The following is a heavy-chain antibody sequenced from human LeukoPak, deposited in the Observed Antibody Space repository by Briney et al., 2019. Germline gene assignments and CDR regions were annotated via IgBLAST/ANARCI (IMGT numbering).Heavy chain of an antibody. V-gene: IGHV3-23*01. Sequence: GGSLRLSCAASGFTFSSYAMSWVRQAPGKGLEWVSAISGSGGSTYYADSVKGRFTISRDNSKNTLYLRMNSLRAEDTAVYYCARDRELLRLWDYWGQGTLVTVSS. J-gene: IGHJ4*02. CDR3: ARDRELLRLWDY. CDR2: ISGSGGST. CDR1: GFTFSSYA. D-gene: IGHD1-26*01.